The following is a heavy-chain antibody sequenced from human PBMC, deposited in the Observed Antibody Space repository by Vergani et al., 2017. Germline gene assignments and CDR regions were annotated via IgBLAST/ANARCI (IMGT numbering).Heavy chain of an antibody. CDR3: ARVDDIGVXIDY. CDR1: GFTFSSYA. D-gene: IGHD3-9*01. Sequence: QVQLVESGGGVVQPGRSLRLSCAASGFTFSSYAMHWVRQAPGKGLEWVAVISYDGSNKYYADSVKGRFTISRDNSKNTLYLQMNSLRAEDTAVYYCARVDDIGVXIDYWGQGTLVTVSS. J-gene: IGHJ4*02. V-gene: IGHV3-30-3*01. CDR2: ISYDGSNK.